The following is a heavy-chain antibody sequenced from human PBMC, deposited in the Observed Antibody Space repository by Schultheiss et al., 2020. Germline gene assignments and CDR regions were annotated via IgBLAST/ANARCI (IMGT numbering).Heavy chain of an antibody. D-gene: IGHD2-21*02. CDR1: GYTFTSYD. CDR2: MNPNSGNT. CDR3: ARGYHAAPPYCGGDCYSSWFDP. V-gene: IGHV1-8*01. J-gene: IGHJ5*02. Sequence: ASVKVSCKASGYTFTSYDINWVRQATGQGLEWMGWMNPNSGNTGYAQKFQGRVTMTRNTSISTAYMELSSLRSEDTAVYYCARGYHAAPPYCGGDCYSSWFDPWGQGTLVTVSS.